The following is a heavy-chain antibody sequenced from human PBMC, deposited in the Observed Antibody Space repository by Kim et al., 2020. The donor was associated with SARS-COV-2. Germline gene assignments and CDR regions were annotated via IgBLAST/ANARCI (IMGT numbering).Heavy chain of an antibody. D-gene: IGHD3-9*01. J-gene: IGHJ3*02. V-gene: IGHV1-18*01. CDR3: ARDEGDIKDAFDI. Sequence: YAQKLQGRVTMTTDTSTSTAYMELRSLRSDDTAVYYCARDEGDIKDAFDIWGQGTMVTVSS.